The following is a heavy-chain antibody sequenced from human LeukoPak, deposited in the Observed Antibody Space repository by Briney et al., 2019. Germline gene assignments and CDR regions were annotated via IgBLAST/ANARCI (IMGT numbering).Heavy chain of an antibody. Sequence: PGGSLRLSCVASGFTFSSYWMSWVRQAPGKGLEWVANIKQDESEKYYVDSVKGRFTISRDNAKNSLYLQMNSLRAEDTAVYYCARDQSYYGSGSPMDVWGKGTTVIVSS. D-gene: IGHD3-10*01. CDR1: GFTFSSYW. CDR2: IKQDESEK. V-gene: IGHV3-7*01. CDR3: ARDQSYYGSGSPMDV. J-gene: IGHJ6*04.